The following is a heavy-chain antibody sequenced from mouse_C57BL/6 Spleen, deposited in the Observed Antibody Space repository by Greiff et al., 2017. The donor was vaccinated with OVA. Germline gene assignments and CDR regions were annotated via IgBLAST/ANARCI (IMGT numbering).Heavy chain of an antibody. D-gene: IGHD1-1*01. CDR3: ARSRYYYGSSPLSMDY. CDR1: GYAFSSYW. J-gene: IGHJ4*01. Sequence: QVQLKQSGAELVKPGASVKISCKASGYAFSSYWMNWVKQRPGKGLEWIGQIYPGDGDTNYNGKFKGKATLTADKSSSTAYMQLSSLTSEDSAVYFCARSRYYYGSSPLSMDYWGQGTSVTVSS. V-gene: IGHV1-80*01. CDR2: IYPGDGDT.